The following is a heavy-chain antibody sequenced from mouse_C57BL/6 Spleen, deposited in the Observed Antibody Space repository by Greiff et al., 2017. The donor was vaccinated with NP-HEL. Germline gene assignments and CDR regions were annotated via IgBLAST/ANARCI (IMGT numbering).Heavy chain of an antibody. CDR3: ARPGYGSSHFDY. D-gene: IGHD1-1*01. J-gene: IGHJ2*01. CDR1: GFTFSDYG. CDR2: ISSGSSTI. V-gene: IGHV5-17*01. Sequence: DVKLVESGGGLVKPGGSLKLSCAASGFTFSDYGMHWVRQAPEKGLEWVAYISSGSSTIYYADTVKGRFTISRDNAKNTLFLQMTSLRSEDTAMYYCARPGYGSSHFDYWGQGTTLTVSS.